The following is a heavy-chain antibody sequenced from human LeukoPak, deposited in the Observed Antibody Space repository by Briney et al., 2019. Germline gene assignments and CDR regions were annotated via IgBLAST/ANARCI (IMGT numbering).Heavy chain of an antibody. CDR2: ICGSNNSS. Sequence: GGSLRLSCAASGFTFSSYAMSWDRQAPGKGLEWVSSICGSNNSSYYADSVKGRFTVSRDNSKNTLYLQMSSLRAEDTAVYHCAKGGSGSFYSWIDYWGQGSLVTVSS. J-gene: IGHJ4*02. CDR3: AKGGSGSFYSWIDY. CDR1: GFTFSSYA. D-gene: IGHD2-15*01. V-gene: IGHV3-23*01.